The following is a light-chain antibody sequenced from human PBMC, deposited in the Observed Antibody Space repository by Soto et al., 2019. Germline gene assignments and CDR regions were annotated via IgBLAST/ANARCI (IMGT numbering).Light chain of an antibody. CDR1: SSDVGGYNY. V-gene: IGLV2-11*01. J-gene: IGLJ1*01. CDR3: YSFAGSTTFSYV. Sequence: QAALTQPRSVSGSLGELVTISCTGTSSDVGGYNYVSWYQQHPGKAPTVLIYECTKRPSGVSNRFSGSKSGNTASLTISGLQTEDEADYYCYSFAGSTTFSYVFGPGTKVTVL. CDR2: ECT.